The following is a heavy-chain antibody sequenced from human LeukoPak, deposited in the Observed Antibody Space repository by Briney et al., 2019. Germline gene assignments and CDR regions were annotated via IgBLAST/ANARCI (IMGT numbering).Heavy chain of an antibody. J-gene: IGHJ4*02. D-gene: IGHD4-11*01. Sequence: PGGSLRLSCAASGFTFSSYAMSWVRQAPGKGLEWVSLISWDGGSTYYADSVKGRFTISRDNSKNSLYLQMNSLRTEDTALYYCAKDITPSSKSGYFDYWGQGTLVTVSS. CDR2: ISWDGGST. CDR1: GFTFSSYA. CDR3: AKDITPSSKSGYFDY. V-gene: IGHV3-43*02.